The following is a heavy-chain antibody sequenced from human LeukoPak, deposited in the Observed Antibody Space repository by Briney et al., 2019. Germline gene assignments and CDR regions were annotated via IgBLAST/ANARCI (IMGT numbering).Heavy chain of an antibody. J-gene: IGHJ3*02. CDR1: GFTVSSNF. Sequence: QSGGSLRLSCAASGFTVSSNFMNWVRQAPGKGLEWVSDYADSVKGRLTISRDNSKNTLYLQMNSLRAEDTAVYYCARDLLGGGTFDIWGQGTMVTVSS. D-gene: IGHD3-16*01. V-gene: IGHV3-53*01. CDR3: ARDLLGGGTFDI.